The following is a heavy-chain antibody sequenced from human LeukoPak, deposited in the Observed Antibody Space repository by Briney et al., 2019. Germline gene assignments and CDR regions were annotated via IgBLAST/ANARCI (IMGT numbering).Heavy chain of an antibody. J-gene: IGHJ6*03. Sequence: GGSLRLSCAASGFTFSSYAMSWVRQAPGKGLEWVSAISGSGGSTYYADSVKGRFTISRDNSKNTLYLQMNSLRAEDTAVYYCAKETRGYSSGSNGSSYYYYYMDVWGKGTTVTVSS. D-gene: IGHD3-10*01. CDR1: GFTFSSYA. V-gene: IGHV3-23*01. CDR3: AKETRGYSSGSNGSSYYYYYMDV. CDR2: ISGSGGST.